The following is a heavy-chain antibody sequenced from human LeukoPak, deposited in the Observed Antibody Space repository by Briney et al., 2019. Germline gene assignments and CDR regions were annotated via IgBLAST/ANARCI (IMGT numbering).Heavy chain of an antibody. V-gene: IGHV1-2*02. J-gene: IGHJ5*02. Sequence: ASVKLSCKASGYTLTGYYKHWVRQAPGQGLEWRGWINPNSGGTNYAQKFQGRVTMTRDTSISTAYMELSRLRSDDTAVYYCARGASSWAHWFYPWGQGTLVTVSS. CDR2: INPNSGGT. D-gene: IGHD6-13*01. CDR3: ARGASSWAHWFYP. CDR1: GYTLTGYY.